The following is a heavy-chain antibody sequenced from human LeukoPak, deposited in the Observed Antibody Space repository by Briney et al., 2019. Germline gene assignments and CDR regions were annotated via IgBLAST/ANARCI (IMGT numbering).Heavy chain of an antibody. CDR2: INPNSGGT. Sequence: ASVKVSCKASGYTFTGHYMHWVRQAPGQGLEWMGWINPNSGGTNYAQKFQGRVTMTRDTSISTAYMELSRLRSDDTAVYYCARVGGYCSSTSCYDFDYWGQGTLVTVSS. J-gene: IGHJ4*02. V-gene: IGHV1-2*02. D-gene: IGHD2-2*01. CDR3: ARVGGYCSSTSCYDFDY. CDR1: GYTFTGHY.